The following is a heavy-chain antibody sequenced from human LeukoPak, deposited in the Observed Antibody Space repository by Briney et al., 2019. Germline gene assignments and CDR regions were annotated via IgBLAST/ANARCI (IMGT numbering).Heavy chain of an antibody. CDR3: AREGYSSGWYPSRYFDY. D-gene: IGHD6-13*01. CDR1: GFTFSSYA. J-gene: IGHJ4*02. V-gene: IGHV3-23*01. CDR2: ISGSGGST. Sequence: GGSLRLSCAASGFTFSSYAMSWVRQAPGKGLEWVSAISGSGGSTYYADSVKGRFTISRDNSKNTLYLQMNSLRAEDTAVYYCAREGYSSGWYPSRYFDYWGQGTLVTVSS.